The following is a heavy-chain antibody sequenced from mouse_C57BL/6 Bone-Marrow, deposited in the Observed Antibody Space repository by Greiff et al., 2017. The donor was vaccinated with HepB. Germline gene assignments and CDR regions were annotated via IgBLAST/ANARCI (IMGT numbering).Heavy chain of an antibody. D-gene: IGHD2-5*01. V-gene: IGHV1-55*01. CDR2: IYPGSGST. Sequence: QVQLQQPGAELVKPGASVKMSCKASGYTFTSYWITWVKQRPGQGLEWIGDIYPGSGSTNYNEKFKSKATLTVDTSSSTAYMQLRSLTSEDSAVYYSARAPYYSNYDWYFGGWGTGTTVTASS. CDR3: ARAPYYSNYDWYFGG. J-gene: IGHJ1*03. CDR1: GYTFTSYW.